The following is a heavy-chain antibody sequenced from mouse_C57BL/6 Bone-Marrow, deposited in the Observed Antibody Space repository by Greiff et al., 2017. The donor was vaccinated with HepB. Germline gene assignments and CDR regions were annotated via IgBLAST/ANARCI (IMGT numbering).Heavy chain of an antibody. V-gene: IGHV1-42*01. J-gene: IGHJ4*01. D-gene: IGHD2-2*01. CDR1: GYSFTGYY. CDR2: INPSTGGT. CDR3: ARRLSAMDY. Sequence: VQLKQSGPELVKPGASVKISCKASGYSFTGYYMNWVKQSPEKSLEWIGEINPSTGGTTYNQKFKAKATLTVDKSSSTAYMQLKSLTSEDSAVYYCARRLSAMDYWGQGTSVTVSS.